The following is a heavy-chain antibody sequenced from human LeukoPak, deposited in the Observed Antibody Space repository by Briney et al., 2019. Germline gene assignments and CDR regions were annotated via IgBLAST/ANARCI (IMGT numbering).Heavy chain of an antibody. V-gene: IGHV3-21*01. D-gene: IGHD3-22*01. J-gene: IGHJ4*02. CDR2: ISVRSNYI. CDR1: GYTFSSYS. Sequence: PGGSLRLPCAASGYTFSSYSINWVRQAPGKGLEWVSSISVRSNYIYYADSVRGRFRISRDDARDSLYLQMNSLRAEDTAVYYCVRLRRNSDTSGSYYYYDFWGQGTLVTVSS. CDR3: VRLRRNSDTSGSYYYYDF.